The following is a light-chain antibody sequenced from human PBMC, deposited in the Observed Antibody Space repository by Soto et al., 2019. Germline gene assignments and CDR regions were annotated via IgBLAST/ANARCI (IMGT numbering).Light chain of an antibody. CDR2: KAS. J-gene: IGKJ2*01. CDR1: RSVRSW. V-gene: IGKV1-5*03. Sequence: DIQMTQSPSTLSASVGDRVTITCRASRSVRSWVAWYQQKPGKAPKLLIYKASSLESGVPSRFSGSESGTEFTPNLNRLQPYDFSTSYCQPYASYFYTFGQGTKLEI. CDR3: QPYASYFYT.